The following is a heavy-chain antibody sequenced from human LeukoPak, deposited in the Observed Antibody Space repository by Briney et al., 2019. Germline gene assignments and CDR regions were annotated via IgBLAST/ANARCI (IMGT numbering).Heavy chain of an antibody. D-gene: IGHD3-22*01. CDR1: GGSISSASHY. CDR3: ARAAPYYYDSSGYYHRDYYYYMDV. CDR2: IYTSGST. J-gene: IGHJ6*03. Sequence: SQTLSLTCTVSGGSISSASHYWSWIRQPAGKGLEWIGRIYTSGSTNYNPSLKSRVTISVDTSKNQFSLKLSSVTAADTAVYYCARAAPYYYDSSGYYHRDYYYYMDVWGKGTTVTISS. V-gene: IGHV4-61*02.